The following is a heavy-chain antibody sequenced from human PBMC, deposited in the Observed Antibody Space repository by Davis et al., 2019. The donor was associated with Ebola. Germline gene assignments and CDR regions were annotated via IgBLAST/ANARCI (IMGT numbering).Heavy chain of an antibody. D-gene: IGHD1-1*01. CDR1: GFTVSSNY. CDR3: AKDRRGYNQPLEF. CDR2: ILSGGTT. V-gene: IGHV3-53*01. Sequence: PGGSLRLSCAAPGFTVSSNYMNWVRQAPGKGLECVSIILSGGTTFYADSVKGRFTISRDNSKNTLDLQMNSLRAEDTAVYYCAKDRRGYNQPLEFWGQGTLVIVSS. J-gene: IGHJ4*02.